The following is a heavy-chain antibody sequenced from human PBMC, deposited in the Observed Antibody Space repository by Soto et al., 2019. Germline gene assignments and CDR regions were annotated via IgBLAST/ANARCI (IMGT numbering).Heavy chain of an antibody. CDR2: IIPIFGTA. J-gene: IGHJ5*02. D-gene: IGHD1-7*01. CDR1: GGTFSSYA. Sequence: QVQLVQSGAEVNKPGSSVKVSCKASGGTFSSYAISWVRQAPGQGLEWMGGIIPIFGTANYAQKFQGRVTITPDESTSTAYLELSSMRSEATAVYFCAREIGELGWFDPWGQGTLVTVSS. CDR3: AREIGELGWFDP. V-gene: IGHV1-69*05.